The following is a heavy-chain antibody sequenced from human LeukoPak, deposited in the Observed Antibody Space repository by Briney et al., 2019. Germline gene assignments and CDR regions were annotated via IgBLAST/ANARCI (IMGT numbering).Heavy chain of an antibody. D-gene: IGHD6-13*01. J-gene: IGHJ4*02. CDR2: IYYSGST. Sequence: SETLSLTCTVSGGSISSGGYYWSWIRQHPGKGLEWIGYIYYSGSTYYNPSLKSRVTISADTSKNQFSLKLSSVTAADTAVYYCARARSAAGNFDYWGQGTLVTVSS. V-gene: IGHV4-31*03. CDR1: GGSISSGGYY. CDR3: ARARSAAGNFDY.